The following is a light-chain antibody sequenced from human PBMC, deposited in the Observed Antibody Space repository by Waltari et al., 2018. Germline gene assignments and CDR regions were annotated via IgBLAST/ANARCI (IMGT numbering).Light chain of an antibody. J-gene: IGKJ3*01. CDR3: QQLNSYPLT. Sequence: IQLTQSPSSLSASVGDRVPITCRASQGISSYLAWYQQKLGKAPKLLIYAASTLQSGVPSRFSGSGSGTDFTLTISSLQPEDFATYYCQQLNSYPLTFGPGTKVDIK. CDR2: AAS. CDR1: QGISSY. V-gene: IGKV1-9*01.